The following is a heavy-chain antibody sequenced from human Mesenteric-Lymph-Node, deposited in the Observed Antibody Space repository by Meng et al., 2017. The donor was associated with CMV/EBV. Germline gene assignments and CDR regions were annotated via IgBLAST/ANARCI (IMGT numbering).Heavy chain of an antibody. Sequence: GESLKISCAASGFTVSSNYMSWVRQAPGKGLEWVSYISSSGSTIYYADSVKGRFTISRDNAKNSLYLQMNSLRAEDTAVYYCARVLSVGELSYWGQGTLVTVSS. CDR3: ARVLSVGELSY. CDR1: GFTVSSNY. CDR2: ISSSGSTI. V-gene: IGHV3-11*04. J-gene: IGHJ4*02. D-gene: IGHD3-10*01.